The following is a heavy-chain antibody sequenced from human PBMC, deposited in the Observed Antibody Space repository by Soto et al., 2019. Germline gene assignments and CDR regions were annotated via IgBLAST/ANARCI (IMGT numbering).Heavy chain of an antibody. V-gene: IGHV3-11*01. CDR1: GFTLSDYY. D-gene: IGHD1-20*01. Sequence: VGSLRLSCAASGFTLSDYYMSWIRQAPGKGLEWVSYISSSGSTIYYADSVKGRFTISRDNAKNSLYLQMNSLRAEDTAVYYCARVEYNPRAGGAFDIWGQGTMVTVSS. J-gene: IGHJ3*02. CDR2: ISSSGSTI. CDR3: ARVEYNPRAGGAFDI.